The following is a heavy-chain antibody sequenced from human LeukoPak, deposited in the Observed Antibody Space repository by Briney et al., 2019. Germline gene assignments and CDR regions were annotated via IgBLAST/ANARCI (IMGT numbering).Heavy chain of an antibody. Sequence: HTGGSLRLSCAASRFTFSNAWMSWVRQAPGKGLEWVANIKQDGSEKYYVDSVKGRFTISRDNAKNSLYLQMNSLRAEDTAVYYCAREGCSGGSCYFDYWGQGTLVTVSS. CDR2: IKQDGSEK. D-gene: IGHD2-15*01. V-gene: IGHV3-7*05. CDR3: AREGCSGGSCYFDY. J-gene: IGHJ4*02. CDR1: RFTFSNAW.